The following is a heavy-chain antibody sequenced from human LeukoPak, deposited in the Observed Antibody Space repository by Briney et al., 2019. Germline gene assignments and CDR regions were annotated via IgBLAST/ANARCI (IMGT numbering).Heavy chain of an antibody. CDR3: ARVKVVVVAATTRDYYYGMDV. Sequence: ASVKVSCKASGYTFTGYYMHWVRQAPGQGLEWMGWINPNSGGTNYAQKFRGRVTMTRDTSISTAYMELSRLRSDDTAVYYCARVKVVVVAATTRDYYYGMDVWGQGTTVTVSS. J-gene: IGHJ6*02. D-gene: IGHD2-15*01. CDR2: INPNSGGT. V-gene: IGHV1-2*02. CDR1: GYTFTGYY.